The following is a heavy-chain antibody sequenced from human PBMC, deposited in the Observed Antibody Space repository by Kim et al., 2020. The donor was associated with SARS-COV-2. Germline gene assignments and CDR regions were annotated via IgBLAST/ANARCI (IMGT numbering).Heavy chain of an antibody. D-gene: IGHD3-22*01. Sequence: GGSLRLSCAVSGFTFSNYAMSWVRQAPGKGLEWVSAISGSSGRTYYADSVKGRFTISRDNSKNTLYLQMNSLRAEDTAVYYCASTYDSSGYFPFDYWGQGTLVTVSS. V-gene: IGHV3-23*01. J-gene: IGHJ4*02. CDR1: GFTFSNYA. CDR3: ASTYDSSGYFPFDY. CDR2: ISGSSGRT.